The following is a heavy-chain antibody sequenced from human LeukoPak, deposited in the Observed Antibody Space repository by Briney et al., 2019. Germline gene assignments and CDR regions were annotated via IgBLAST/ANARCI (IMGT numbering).Heavy chain of an antibody. CDR1: GFTFSNAW. CDR3: ARDLFRYYDSSGHPNGV. V-gene: IGHV3-11*04. J-gene: IGHJ6*04. Sequence: GGSLRLSCAASGFTFSNAWMSWVRQAPGKGLEGVSYISSSGSTIYYADSVKGRFTISRDNAKNSLYLQMNSLRAEDTAVYYCARDLFRYYDSSGHPNGVWGKGTTVTVSS. CDR2: ISSSGSTI. D-gene: IGHD3-22*01.